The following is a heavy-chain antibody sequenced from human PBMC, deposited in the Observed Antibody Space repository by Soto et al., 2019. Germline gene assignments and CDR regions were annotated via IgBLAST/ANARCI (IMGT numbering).Heavy chain of an antibody. CDR2: IYYSGST. Sequence: TSETLSLTCTVSGGSISSSSYYWGWIRQPPGKGLEWIGSIYYSGSTYYNPSLKSRVTISVDTSKNQFSLKLSSVTAADTAVYYCARQRVATIIIRDFDYWGQGTLVTVSS. CDR3: ARQRVATIIIRDFDY. V-gene: IGHV4-39*01. D-gene: IGHD5-12*01. CDR1: GGSISSSSYY. J-gene: IGHJ4*02.